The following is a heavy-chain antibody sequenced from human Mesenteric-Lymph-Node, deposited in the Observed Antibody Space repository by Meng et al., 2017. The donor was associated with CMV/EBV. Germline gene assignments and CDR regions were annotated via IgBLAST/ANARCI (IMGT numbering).Heavy chain of an antibody. D-gene: IGHD2-8*01. CDR2: ISGSGGST. CDR1: GFIFSSYA. CDR3: AKREVSGDCTNGVCSGAFDI. Sequence: GESLKISCAASGFIFSSYAMTWVRQAPGKGLECVSGISGSGGSTYYADSVKGRFTISRDNSKNTLYLQMNTLRAEDTAVYYCAKREVSGDCTNGVCSGAFDIWGQGTMVTVSS. J-gene: IGHJ3*02. V-gene: IGHV3-23*01.